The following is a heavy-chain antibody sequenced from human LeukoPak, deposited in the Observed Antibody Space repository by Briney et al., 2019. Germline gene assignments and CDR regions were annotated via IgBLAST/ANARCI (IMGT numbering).Heavy chain of an antibody. Sequence: SETLSLTCTVSGGSISSYYWSWIGQPPGKGLEWIGYIYYSGSTNYNPSLKSRVTISVDTSKNQFSLKLSSVTAADTAVYYCARLDSWAFDIWGQGTMVTVSS. CDR1: GGSISSYY. D-gene: IGHD2-21*01. V-gene: IGHV4-59*08. CDR3: ARLDSWAFDI. J-gene: IGHJ3*02. CDR2: IYYSGST.